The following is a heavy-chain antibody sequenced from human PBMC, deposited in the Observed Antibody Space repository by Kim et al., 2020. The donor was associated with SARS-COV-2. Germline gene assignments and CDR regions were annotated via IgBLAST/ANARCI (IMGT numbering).Heavy chain of an antibody. V-gene: IGHV4-31*03. D-gene: IGHD1-26*01. Sequence: SETLSLTCSVSGGSISSGGYYCWIRQHPGKGLEWIGYIYYSGSAYYNPSLKSRVAISVDTSKNQFSLELTSLTAADTAVYYCARVLSGYYGMDVWGQGTTVTVSS. CDR2: IYYSGSA. CDR3: ARVLSGYYGMDV. CDR1: GGSISSGGYY. J-gene: IGHJ6*02.